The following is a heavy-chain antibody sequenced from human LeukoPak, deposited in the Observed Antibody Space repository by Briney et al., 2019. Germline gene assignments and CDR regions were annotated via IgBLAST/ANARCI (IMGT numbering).Heavy chain of an antibody. CDR2: IYYTGST. V-gene: IGHV4-59*01. J-gene: IGHJ4*02. D-gene: IGHD5-18*01. CDR3: ARGKRGYSYGTFDY. CDR1: GGSISSYY. Sequence: SETLSLTCTVSGGSISSYYWSWIRQPPGKELEWIGYIYYTGSTSYNPSLKSRVTISVDTSKNQFSLKLSSVTAADTAVYYCARGKRGYSYGTFDYWGQGTLVTVSS.